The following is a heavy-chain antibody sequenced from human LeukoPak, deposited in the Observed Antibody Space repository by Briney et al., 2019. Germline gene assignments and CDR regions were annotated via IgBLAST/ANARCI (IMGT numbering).Heavy chain of an antibody. CDR3: ARGAYSNPGYYYYYYMDV. J-gene: IGHJ6*03. CDR2: TIPLFGTT. V-gene: IGHV1-69*05. D-gene: IGHD4-11*01. Sequence: ASVKVSCKASGYTFTSYGISWVRQAPGQGLEWMGGTIPLFGTTQYAQKLQGRVTITTDESTRTAYMEMSSLRAEDTAVYYCARGAYSNPGYYYYYYMDVWGKGTTVTVSS. CDR1: GYTFTSYG.